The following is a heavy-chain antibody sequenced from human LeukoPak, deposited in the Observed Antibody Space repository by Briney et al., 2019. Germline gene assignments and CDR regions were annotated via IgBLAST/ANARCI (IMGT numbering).Heavy chain of an antibody. Sequence: PSETLSLACTVSGGSISSGGYYWSWIRQPPGKGLEWIGYIYHSGSTYYNPSLKSRVTISVDRSKNQFSLKLSSVTAADTAVYYCARDPFGVHYDSSGTRTEREDAFDIWGQGTMVTVSS. D-gene: IGHD3-22*01. CDR3: ARDPFGVHYDSSGTRTEREDAFDI. CDR2: IYHSGST. CDR1: GGSISSGGYY. J-gene: IGHJ3*02. V-gene: IGHV4-30-2*01.